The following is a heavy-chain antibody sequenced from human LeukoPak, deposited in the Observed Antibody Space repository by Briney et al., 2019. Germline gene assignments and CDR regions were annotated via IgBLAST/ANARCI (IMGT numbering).Heavy chain of an antibody. V-gene: IGHV3-7*01. Sequence: GGSLRLSCAASGFTFSSYWMTWVRQASGKGLEWVANIMQDGSEKNYVDSVKGRFTISRDNAKNSLYLQMNSLRAEDTAVFYCARDNYGSGSYYTYFDYWGQGTLVTVSS. CDR2: IMQDGSEK. CDR3: ARDNYGSGSYYTYFDY. J-gene: IGHJ4*02. D-gene: IGHD3-10*01. CDR1: GFTFSSYW.